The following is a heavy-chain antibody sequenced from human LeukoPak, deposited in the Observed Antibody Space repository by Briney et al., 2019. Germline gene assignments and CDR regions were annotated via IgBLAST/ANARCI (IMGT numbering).Heavy chain of an antibody. CDR3: AKGTRYALGYHDS. Sequence: GGSLRLSCAASGFTFSSYGMHWVRQAPGKGLEWVAVISYDGSNKYYADSVKGRFTIARDNSKNTLYLQMNSLRAEATAVYYCAKGTRYALGYHDSWGQGTLVTASS. CDR1: GFTFSSYG. D-gene: IGHD3-16*01. V-gene: IGHV3-30*18. J-gene: IGHJ4*02. CDR2: ISYDGSNK.